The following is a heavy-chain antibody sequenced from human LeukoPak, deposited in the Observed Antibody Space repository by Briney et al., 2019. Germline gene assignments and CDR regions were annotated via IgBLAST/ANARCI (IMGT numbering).Heavy chain of an antibody. CDR2: IYSGGST. CDR3: ARDSMYYYGSGSSKGNY. Sequence: GGSLRLSCAASGFTFSSYWVHWVRQAPGKGLEWVSVIYSGGSTYYADSVKGRFTISRDNSKNTLYLQMNSLRAEDTAVYYCARDSMYYYGSGSSKGNYWGQGTLVTVSS. D-gene: IGHD3-10*01. V-gene: IGHV3-66*01. CDR1: GFTFSSYW. J-gene: IGHJ4*02.